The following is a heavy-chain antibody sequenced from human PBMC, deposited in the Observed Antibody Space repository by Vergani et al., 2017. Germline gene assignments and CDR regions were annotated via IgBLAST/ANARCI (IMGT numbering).Heavy chain of an antibody. Sequence: EVQLLESGGGLVQPGGSLRLSCAASGFTFSTYAMTWVRQAPGKGLEWVSTISSDGGSTYYADSVKGRFTISRDNAKNTLSLQMNSLTAEDPAIYYCAGPQGTSAYYYGGLDYWGQGILVTVSS. CDR3: AGPQGTSAYYYGGLDY. CDR1: GFTFSTYA. J-gene: IGHJ4*02. V-gene: IGHV3-23*01. CDR2: ISSDGGST. D-gene: IGHD3-22*01.